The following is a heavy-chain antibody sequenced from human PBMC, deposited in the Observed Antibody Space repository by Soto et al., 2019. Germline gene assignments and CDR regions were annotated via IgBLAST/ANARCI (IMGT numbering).Heavy chain of an antibody. Sequence: VHLVQSGAEVKKPGASVKVSCKASGYSFTNYYIHWVRQAPGQGPEWMGWIDGNSGGTKYAQKFQDRVTMTGDRSTVTAHMELSRLKSDDTAVYYCARGYVVAGELDYWGQGTLVTVSS. D-gene: IGHD2-15*01. V-gene: IGHV1-2*02. J-gene: IGHJ4*02. CDR2: IDGNSGGT. CDR3: ARGYVVAGELDY. CDR1: GYSFTNYY.